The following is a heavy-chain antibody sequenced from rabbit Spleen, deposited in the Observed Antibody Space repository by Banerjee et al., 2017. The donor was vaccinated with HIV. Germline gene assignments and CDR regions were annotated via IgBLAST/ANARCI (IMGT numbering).Heavy chain of an antibody. J-gene: IGHJ6*01. CDR1: GVSSSSSSS. V-gene: IGHV1S40*01. Sequence: QSLEESGGDLVKYGASLTPTCTASGVSSSSSSSMCWVRQAPGKGLEWIACIDSGSSGFTYFATWAKDRFTCSKTSSTTVTLQMTRLTAADTATYFCARDTSSSFSSYGMDLWGQGTLVTVS. CDR2: IDSGSSGFT. D-gene: IGHD1-1*01. CDR3: ARDTSSSFSSYGMDL.